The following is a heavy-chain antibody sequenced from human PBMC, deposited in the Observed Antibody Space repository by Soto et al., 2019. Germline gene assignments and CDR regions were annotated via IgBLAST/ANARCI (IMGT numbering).Heavy chain of an antibody. V-gene: IGHV1-69*01. Sequence: QVQLVQAGAEVKKPGSSVKVSCKASGGTFGSYAISWVRQAPGQGLEWMGGIIPIPGTANYAQKFQGRVSIVADESTSTADMELSSLRSENTAVYYCARSQGSSTSLEIYYYYYYGMDDWGQGTTVTVSS. D-gene: IGHD2-2*01. CDR3: ARSQGSSTSLEIYYYYYYGMDD. CDR1: GGTFGSYA. CDR2: IIPIPGTA. J-gene: IGHJ6*02.